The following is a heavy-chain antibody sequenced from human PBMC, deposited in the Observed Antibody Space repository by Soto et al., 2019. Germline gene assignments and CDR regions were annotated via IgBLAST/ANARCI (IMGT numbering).Heavy chain of an antibody. CDR2: IIPILGIA. J-gene: IGHJ4*02. CDR1: GGTFSSYT. CDR3: ARDASLVDTASVFDY. D-gene: IGHD5-18*01. Sequence: SVKVSCKASGGTFSSYTISWVRQAPGQGLEWMGRIIPILGIANYAQKFQGRVTITADKSTSTAYMELSSLRSEDTAVYYCARDASLVDTASVFDYWGQGTLVTVSS. V-gene: IGHV1-69*04.